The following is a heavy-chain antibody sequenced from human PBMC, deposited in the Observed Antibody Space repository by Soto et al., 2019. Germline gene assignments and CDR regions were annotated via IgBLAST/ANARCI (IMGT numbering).Heavy chain of an antibody. CDR1: GFTFSSYS. Sequence: PGGSLRLSCAASGFTFSSYSMNWVRQAPGKGLEWVSSISCSGGSTYYADSVKGRFTISRDNSKNTLYLQMNSLRAEDTAVYYCAKPPSIAARGGAFDIWGQGTMVTVSS. V-gene: IGHV3-23*01. CDR3: AKPPSIAARGGAFDI. CDR2: ISCSGGST. J-gene: IGHJ3*02. D-gene: IGHD6-6*01.